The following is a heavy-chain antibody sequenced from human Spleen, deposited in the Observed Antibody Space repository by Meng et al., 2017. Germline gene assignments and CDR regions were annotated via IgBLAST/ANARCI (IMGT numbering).Heavy chain of an antibody. CDR3: AVWQWPYDY. J-gene: IGHJ4*02. CDR2: IYRGST. CDR1: GGSMSRYY. V-gene: IGHV4-59*12. D-gene: IGHD6-19*01. Sequence: SETLSLTCTVSGGSMSRYYWSWIRQSPGKGLEWIGYIYRGSTNYNPSLKSRVTISVDTSKNQFSLKLTSVTAADTAVYYCAVWQWPYDYWGQGTLVTVSS.